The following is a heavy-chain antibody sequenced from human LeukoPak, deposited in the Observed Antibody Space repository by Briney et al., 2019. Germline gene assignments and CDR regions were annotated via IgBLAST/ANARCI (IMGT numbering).Heavy chain of an antibody. CDR3: ARSPYYYMDV. V-gene: IGHV3-23*01. J-gene: IGHJ6*03. CDR1: GFTFSSYA. CDR2: ISGSGGST. Sequence: GGSLRLSCAASGFTFSSYAMSWVRQAPGKWLEWVSAISGSGGSTYYADSVKGRFTISRDNSKNTLYLQMNSLRAEDTAVYYCARSPYYYMDVWGKGTTVTVSS.